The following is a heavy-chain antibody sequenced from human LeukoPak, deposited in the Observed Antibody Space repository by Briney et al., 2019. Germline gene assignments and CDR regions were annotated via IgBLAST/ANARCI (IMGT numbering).Heavy chain of an antibody. CDR3: ARDAYRHDYGDYVGIEFDY. CDR1: GGSISSSNW. V-gene: IGHV4-4*02. J-gene: IGHJ4*02. Sequence: PSGTLSLTCAVSGGSISSSNWWSWVRQPPGKGLEWIGEIYHSGSTYYNPSLKSRVTISVDTSKNQFSLKLSSVTAADTAVYYCARDAYRHDYGDYVGIEFDYWGQGTLVTVSS. D-gene: IGHD4-17*01. CDR2: IYHSGST.